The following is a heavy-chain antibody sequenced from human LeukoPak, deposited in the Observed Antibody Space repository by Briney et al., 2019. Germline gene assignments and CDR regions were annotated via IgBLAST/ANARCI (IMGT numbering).Heavy chain of an antibody. J-gene: IGHJ5*02. D-gene: IGHD5-18*01. V-gene: IGHV4-59*12. CDR2: IYGDGST. CDR1: GGSITSYY. Sequence: SETLSLTCTVSGGSITSYYWTWIRQPPGKGLEWIGFIYGDGSTKYNPSLKSRVTMSVDTSKNQFSLKLSSVTAADTAVYYCARKRNGYMANNWFDPWGQGTLVTVSS. CDR3: ARKRNGYMANNWFDP.